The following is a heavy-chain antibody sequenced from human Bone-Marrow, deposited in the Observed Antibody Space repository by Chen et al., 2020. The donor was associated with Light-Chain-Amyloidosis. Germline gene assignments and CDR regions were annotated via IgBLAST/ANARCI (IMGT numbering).Heavy chain of an antibody. V-gene: IGHV5-51*01. Sequence: EVQLEQSGPEVKKPGESLKISCKGSGYPFPNYWIGWVRQMPRKGLEWMGVIYPDDSDARYSPSFEGQVTSSADKSITTAYLQWRSLKASDTAMYYCARRRDGYNFDYWGQGTLVTVSS. CDR1: GYPFPNYW. CDR3: ARRRDGYNFDY. CDR2: IYPDDSDA. D-gene: IGHD5-12*01. J-gene: IGHJ4*02.